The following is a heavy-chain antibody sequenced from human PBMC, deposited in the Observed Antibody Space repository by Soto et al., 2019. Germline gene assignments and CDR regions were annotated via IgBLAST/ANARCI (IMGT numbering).Heavy chain of an antibody. Sequence: GESLKISCKGSGYSFTSYWIGGVRQMPGKGLEWMGIIYPGDSDTRYSPSFQGQVTISADKSISTAYLQWSSLKASDTAMYYCARSPGIQLWYGFHAFDIWGQGTMVTVSS. CDR2: IYPGDSDT. CDR1: GYSFTSYW. J-gene: IGHJ3*02. V-gene: IGHV5-51*01. D-gene: IGHD5-18*01. CDR3: ARSPGIQLWYGFHAFDI.